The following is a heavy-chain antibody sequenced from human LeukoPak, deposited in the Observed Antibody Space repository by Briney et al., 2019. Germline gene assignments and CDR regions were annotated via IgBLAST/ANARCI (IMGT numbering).Heavy chain of an antibody. CDR3: TTRRQDGW. Sequence: PGGSLRLSCIGSGFTFSDAWMSWVRQAPGKGLGWVGRIKSKSDGGTIDYAAPVKGRFTISRDDSRNTLYPQMNSLKTEDTAVYYCTTRRQDGWWGQGTLVTVS. CDR2: IKSKSDGGTI. J-gene: IGHJ4*02. D-gene: IGHD2-15*01. V-gene: IGHV3-15*01. CDR1: GFTFSDAW.